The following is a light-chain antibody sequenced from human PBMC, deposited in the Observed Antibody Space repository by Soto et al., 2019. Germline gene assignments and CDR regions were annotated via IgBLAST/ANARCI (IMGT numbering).Light chain of an antibody. Sequence: EIVLTQSPGTLSLSPGEGATLSCRASQSISSNYLAWYQQRPGQAPRLLIYGASSRATGIPDRFSGGGSGTDFTLPISRLEPEDFAVYYCQQYGSSSPTTFGQGKRLEIE. CDR1: QSISSNY. CDR3: QQYGSSSPTT. CDR2: GAS. V-gene: IGKV3-20*01. J-gene: IGKJ5*01.